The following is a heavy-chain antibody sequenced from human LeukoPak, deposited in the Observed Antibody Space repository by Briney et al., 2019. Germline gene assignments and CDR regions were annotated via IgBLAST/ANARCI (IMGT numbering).Heavy chain of an antibody. CDR2: IYTSGST. CDR3: ARDKEEVGYFDY. D-gene: IGHD2-2*01. J-gene: IGHJ4*02. V-gene: IGHV4-61*02. Sequence: SETLSLTCTVSGGSISSGGYYWSWIRQPAGKGLEWIGRIYTSGSTNYNPSLKSRVTMSVDTSKNQFSLKLSSVTAADTAVYYCARDKEEVGYFDYWGQGTLVTVSS. CDR1: GGSISSGGYY.